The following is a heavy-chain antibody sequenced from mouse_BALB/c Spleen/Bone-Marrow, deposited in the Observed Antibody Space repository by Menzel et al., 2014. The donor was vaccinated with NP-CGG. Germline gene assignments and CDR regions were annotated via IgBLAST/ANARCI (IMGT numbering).Heavy chain of an antibody. D-gene: IGHD2-3*01. CDR2: IDPANDNT. J-gene: IGHJ3*01. CDR1: GFNIKDTY. Sequence: EVKLMESGAEFVKPGASVKLSCTASGFNIKDTYMHWVKRRPEQGLEWIGRIDPANDNTRYDPKFQGKATITADTSSNTAYLQLSSLTPEDTAVYYCARADGYYAWFAYWGQGTLVTVSA. V-gene: IGHV14-3*02. CDR3: ARADGYYAWFAY.